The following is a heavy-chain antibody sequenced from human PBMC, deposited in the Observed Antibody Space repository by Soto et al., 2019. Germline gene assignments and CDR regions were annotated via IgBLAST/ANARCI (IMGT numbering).Heavy chain of an antibody. Sequence: SETLSLTCTVSGGSISSSSYYWGWIRQPPGKGLEWIGSIYYSGSTYYNPSLKSRVTISVDTSKNQFSLKLSSVTAADTAVYYCARPGDSSSYYFDYWGQGTLVTVSS. CDR1: GGSISSSSYY. CDR3: ARPGDSSSYYFDY. J-gene: IGHJ4*02. CDR2: IYYSGST. V-gene: IGHV4-39*01. D-gene: IGHD6-6*01.